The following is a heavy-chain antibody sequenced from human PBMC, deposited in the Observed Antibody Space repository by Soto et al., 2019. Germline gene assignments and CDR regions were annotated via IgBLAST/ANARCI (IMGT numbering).Heavy chain of an antibody. J-gene: IGHJ6*02. CDR1: GGSISSCDYY. V-gene: IGHV4-30-4*02. CDR2: IYYSGST. CDR3: ASACYYYGMDV. Sequence: SDTLSITCTLSGGSISSCDYYWSWIRQPPGKGLEWIGYIYYSGSTYYNPSLKSRVTISVDTSKNQFSLKLSSVTAADTAVYYCASACYYYGMDVWGQGTMVTVSS.